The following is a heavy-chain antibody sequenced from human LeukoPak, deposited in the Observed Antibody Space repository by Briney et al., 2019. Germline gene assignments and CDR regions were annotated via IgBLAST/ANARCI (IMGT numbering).Heavy chain of an antibody. CDR2: IRYDGSNK. V-gene: IGHV3-30*02. CDR3: AREERDGYNYYWYFDL. J-gene: IGHJ2*01. CDR1: GFTFSSYG. D-gene: IGHD5-24*01. Sequence: GGSLRLSCAASGFTFSSYGMNWVRQAPGKGLEWVAFIRYDGSNKYYADSVKGRFTISRDNAKNSLYLQISSLRAEDTAMYYCAREERDGYNYYWYFDLWGRGTLVTVSS.